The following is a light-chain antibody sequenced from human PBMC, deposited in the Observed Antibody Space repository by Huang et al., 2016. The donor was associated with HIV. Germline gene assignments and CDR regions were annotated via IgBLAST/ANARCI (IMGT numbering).Light chain of an antibody. J-gene: IGKJ1*01. V-gene: IGKV3-15*01. CDR2: GAS. Sequence: DIVLSQSPATLSVSPGERATLACRASQSVSSNLAWYQQKPGQAPRLLSYGASTRANGISARVSGSGSGTDFTLTISSLQSEDFALYYCQQYNDWPPWTFGQGTKVEIK. CDR3: QQYNDWPPWT. CDR1: QSVSSN.